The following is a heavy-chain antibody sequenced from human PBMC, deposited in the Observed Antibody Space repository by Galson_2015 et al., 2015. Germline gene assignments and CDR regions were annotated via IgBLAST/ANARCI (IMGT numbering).Heavy chain of an antibody. CDR1: GYTFSNYH. CDR2: VTPGSGAT. Sequence: SVKVSCKASGYTFSNYHIHWVRQAPGQGLEWMGIVTPGSGATSYAEKFQGRVIMTGDMSTTTAFLELSNLRSDDTALYYCARETSATGYGDHWGQGTLVTASS. D-gene: IGHD5-12*01. CDR3: ARETSATGYGDH. J-gene: IGHJ4*02. V-gene: IGHV1-46*01.